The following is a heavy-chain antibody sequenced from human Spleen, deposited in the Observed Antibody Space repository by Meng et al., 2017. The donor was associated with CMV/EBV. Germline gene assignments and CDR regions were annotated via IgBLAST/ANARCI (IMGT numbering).Heavy chain of an antibody. Sequence: TEYYIHWLRQAPGQGPEWMGWMKPSNGATTYAHNFQGRVSMTRDRSINTAYMDLIRLTSDDTAVYYCARGGYCSAASCFPTRRLDSWGQGTLVTVSS. V-gene: IGHV1-2*02. CDR1: TEYY. D-gene: IGHD2-2*01. CDR3: ARGGYCSAASCFPTRRLDS. CDR2: MKPSNGAT. J-gene: IGHJ4*02.